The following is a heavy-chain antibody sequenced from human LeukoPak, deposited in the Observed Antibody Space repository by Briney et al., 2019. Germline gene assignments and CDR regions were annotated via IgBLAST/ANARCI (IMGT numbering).Heavy chain of an antibody. D-gene: IGHD3-22*01. CDR3: AKDRPNYHESNGHYYRPNGDY. CDR1: GFTFNTYA. V-gene: IGHV3-23*01. Sequence: GGSLRLSCAASGFTFNTYAMSWVRQAPGKGLEWVSSISSSGERTFYADSVKDRFTISRDNSENTLYLQISRLRAEDTAVYYCAKDRPNYHESNGHYYRPNGDYWGQGTLVTVSS. J-gene: IGHJ4*02. CDR2: ISSSGERT.